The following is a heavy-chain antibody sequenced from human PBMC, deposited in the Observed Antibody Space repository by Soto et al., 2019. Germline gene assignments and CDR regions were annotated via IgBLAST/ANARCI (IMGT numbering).Heavy chain of an antibody. CDR2: IVVGSGNT. Sequence: ASVKVSCKASGFTFTSSAVQWVRQARGQRLEWIGWIVVGSGNTNYAQKFQERATITRDMSTSTAYMELSSLRSEDTAVYYCAAGWGEVALRYFDWLLPYYYYGMDVWGQGTTVTVSS. J-gene: IGHJ6*02. CDR1: GFTFTSSA. CDR3: AAGWGEVALRYFDWLLPYYYYGMDV. D-gene: IGHD3-9*01. V-gene: IGHV1-58*01.